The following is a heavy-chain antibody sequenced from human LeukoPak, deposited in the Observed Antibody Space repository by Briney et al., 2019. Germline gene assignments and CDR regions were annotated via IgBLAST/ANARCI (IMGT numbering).Heavy chain of an antibody. Sequence: GGSLRLSCAVSGFTDSGDYMSWVRQAPGKGLEWVSVMYDGGATYYADSVKGRFAISRDNSKNTLYLQMNSLRAEDTAVYYCADRSHVWGKGTTVTISS. V-gene: IGHV3-53*05. D-gene: IGHD1-14*01. CDR1: GFTDSGDY. CDR3: ADRSHV. J-gene: IGHJ6*04. CDR2: MYDGGAT.